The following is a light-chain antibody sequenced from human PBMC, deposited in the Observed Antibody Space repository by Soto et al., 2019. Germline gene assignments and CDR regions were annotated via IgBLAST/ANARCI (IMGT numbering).Light chain of an antibody. J-gene: IGKJ1*01. CDR1: QSVDGY. Sequence: VKPSTGTGSLQKRGSATLSCRASQSVDGYLAWYQQKPGQAPRLLIYGASSRATGIPVRFSGSGSGTDFTLTISRMEPEDFAVDYCQRYGTSTTFGQGTKVDIK. V-gene: IGKV3-20*01. CDR3: QRYGTSTT. CDR2: GAS.